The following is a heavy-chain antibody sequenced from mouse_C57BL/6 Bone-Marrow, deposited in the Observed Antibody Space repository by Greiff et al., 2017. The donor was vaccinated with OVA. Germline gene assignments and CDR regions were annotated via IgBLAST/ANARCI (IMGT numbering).Heavy chain of an antibody. D-gene: IGHD2-4*01. J-gene: IGHJ4*01. Sequence: QVQLQQPGAELVKPGASVKLSCKASGYTFTSYWMHWVKQRPGQGLEWIGMIHPYSGSTNYNEKFKGKATLTVDKSSSTAYMQISSLTSEDSAVDYGARPYDYDGDYCAMDYWGQGTSVTVSS. V-gene: IGHV1-64*01. CDR1: GYTFTSYW. CDR2: IHPYSGST. CDR3: ARPYDYDGDYCAMDY.